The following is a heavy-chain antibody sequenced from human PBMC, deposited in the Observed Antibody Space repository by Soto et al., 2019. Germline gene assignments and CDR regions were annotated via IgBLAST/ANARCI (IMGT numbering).Heavy chain of an antibody. D-gene: IGHD3-22*01. CDR2: IYYSGST. Sequence: SETLSLTCTVSGGSISSGDYYWSWIRQPPGKGLEWIGYIYYSGSTYYNPSLKSRVTISVDTSKNQFSLKLSSVTAADTAVYYCARDAGDYSDSSGYSHWFDPWGQGTLVTVSS. CDR3: ARDAGDYSDSSGYSHWFDP. V-gene: IGHV4-30-4*01. J-gene: IGHJ5*02. CDR1: GGSISSGDYY.